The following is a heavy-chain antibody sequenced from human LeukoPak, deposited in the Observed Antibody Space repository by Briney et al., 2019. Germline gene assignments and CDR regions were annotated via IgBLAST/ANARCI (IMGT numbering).Heavy chain of an antibody. CDR2: IRYDGSNK. D-gene: IGHD3-10*01. V-gene: IGHV3-30*02. Sequence: PGGSLRLSCAASGFTFSSYGMHWVRQAPGKGLEWVAFIRYDGSNKYYADSVKGRFTISRDNSKNMLYLQMNSLRAEDTAVYYCAKDPEDYYGSGSYVDYWGQGTLVTVSS. CDR1: GFTFSSYG. CDR3: AKDPEDYYGSGSYVDY. J-gene: IGHJ4*02.